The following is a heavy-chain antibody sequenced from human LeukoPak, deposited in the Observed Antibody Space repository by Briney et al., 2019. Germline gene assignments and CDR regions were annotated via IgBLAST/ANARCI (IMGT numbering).Heavy chain of an antibody. Sequence: GGSLRLSCAASGFTFSSYWMHWVRQAPGKGLVWVSRINSDGSSTSYADSVKGRFTISRDNAKNSLYLLMNSLRAEDTAVYYCARVEIYYGSGSYIGDYWGQGTLVTVSS. J-gene: IGHJ4*02. CDR1: GFTFSSYW. V-gene: IGHV3-74*01. D-gene: IGHD3-10*01. CDR2: INSDGSST. CDR3: ARVEIYYGSGSYIGDY.